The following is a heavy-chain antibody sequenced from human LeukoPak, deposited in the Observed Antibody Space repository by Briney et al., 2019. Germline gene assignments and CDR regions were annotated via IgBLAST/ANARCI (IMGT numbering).Heavy chain of an antibody. J-gene: IGHJ4*02. D-gene: IGHD3-10*01. CDR1: GFTVSSNY. V-gene: IGHV3-53*01. CDR3: ARGVYMVRGVIFDY. Sequence: GGSLRLSCAASGFTVSSNYMSWVRQAPGKGLEWVSVIYSGGSTYYADSVKGRFTISRDNSKNTLYLQMNSLRAEDTAVYYCARGVYMVRGVIFDYWGQGTLVTVSS. CDR2: IYSGGST.